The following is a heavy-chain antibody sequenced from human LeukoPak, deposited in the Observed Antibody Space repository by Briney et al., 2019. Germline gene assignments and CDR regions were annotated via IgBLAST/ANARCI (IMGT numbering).Heavy chain of an antibody. CDR2: ISSDGSRT. Sequence: PGGSLRLSCAASGFTLSTYWMHWVRQGPGKGLVWVSCISSDGSRTTYADSVKGRFTISRDNAKNTLYLQMNTLRVEDTAVYYCARGSWSAADTNIDYWGQGTLVTVSS. V-gene: IGHV3-74*01. CDR3: ARGSWSAADTNIDY. D-gene: IGHD6-13*01. J-gene: IGHJ4*02. CDR1: GFTLSTYW.